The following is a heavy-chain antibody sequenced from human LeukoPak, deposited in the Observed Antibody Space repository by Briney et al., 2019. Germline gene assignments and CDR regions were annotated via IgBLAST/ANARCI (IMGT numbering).Heavy chain of an antibody. J-gene: IGHJ5*02. V-gene: IGHV4-59*13. CDR2: IYYSGST. CDR3: ARAPRYSSSSTNWFDP. Sequence: SETLFHTCTVSGGSISSYYWSWIRQPPGKGLEWIAYIYYSGSTNYNPSLKSRVTISVDTSKNQFSLKLSSVTAADTAVYYCARAPRYSSSSTNWFDPWGQGTLVTVSS. D-gene: IGHD6-13*01. CDR1: GGSISSYY.